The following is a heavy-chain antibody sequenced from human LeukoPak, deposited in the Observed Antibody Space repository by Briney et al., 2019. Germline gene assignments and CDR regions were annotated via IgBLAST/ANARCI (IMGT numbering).Heavy chain of an antibody. D-gene: IGHD6-19*01. CDR3: ANIDSSGWYGSDFDY. J-gene: IGHJ4*02. CDR1: RFSFSSYA. V-gene: IGHV3-23*01. CDR2: ISGSGGNT. Sequence: PGGSLRLSCAASRFSFSSYALSWVRQAPGKGLEWVSAISGSGGNTYYADSVKGRFTISRDNSKNTLYLQMNSLRAEDTAVYYCANIDSSGWYGSDFDYWGQGTLVTVSS.